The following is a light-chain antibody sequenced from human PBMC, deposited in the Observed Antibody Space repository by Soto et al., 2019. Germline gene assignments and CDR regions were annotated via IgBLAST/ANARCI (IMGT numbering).Light chain of an antibody. CDR2: DVS. J-gene: IGLJ1*01. Sequence: QSVLTQPASVSGSPGQSITISCTGTSSDVGGSDFVSWHQQHPGKAPKLMIYDVSKWPSGVSNRFSGSKSGNTASLTISGLQAEDVADYYCSSYTSSRSYVFGTGTKVTVL. CDR3: SSYTSSRSYV. CDR1: SSDVGGSDF. V-gene: IGLV2-14*01.